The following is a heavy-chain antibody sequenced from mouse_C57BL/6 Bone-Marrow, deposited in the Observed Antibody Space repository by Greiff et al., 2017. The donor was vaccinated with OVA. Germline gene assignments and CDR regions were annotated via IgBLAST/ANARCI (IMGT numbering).Heavy chain of an antibody. D-gene: IGHD1-1*01. J-gene: IGHJ2*01. Sequence: VQLQQSGAELVRPGTSVKVSCKASGYAFTNYLIEWVKQRPGRGLEWIGVINPGSGGTNYNEKFKGKATLTADKSSSTAYMQLSSLTSEDSAVYFCARSRGITTVVRYFDYWGQGTTLTVSA. CDR2: INPGSGGT. CDR1: GYAFTNYL. V-gene: IGHV1-54*01. CDR3: ARSRGITTVVRYFDY.